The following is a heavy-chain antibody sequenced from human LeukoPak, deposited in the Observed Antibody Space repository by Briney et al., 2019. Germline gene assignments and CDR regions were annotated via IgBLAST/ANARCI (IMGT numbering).Heavy chain of an antibody. V-gene: IGHV3-66*01. CDR2: IYSGGTT. CDR3: AKGGGIHVSFDY. J-gene: IGHJ4*02. D-gene: IGHD3-10*01. CDR1: GFTVSSSY. Sequence: GGSLRLSCAASGFTVSSSYMSWVRQAPGKGLEWVSVIYSGGTTYYADSVKGRFTISRDNSKNTLYLQMNSLIAEDTAVYYCAKGGGIHVSFDYWGQGTLVTVSS.